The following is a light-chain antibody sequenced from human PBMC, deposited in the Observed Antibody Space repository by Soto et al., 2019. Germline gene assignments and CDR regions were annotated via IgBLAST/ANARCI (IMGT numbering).Light chain of an antibody. V-gene: IGKV1D-12*01. CDR1: QGISTW. Sequence: DIQMTQSPSSVSASVGARVTITFRASQGISTWLAWYQQKPGKDPKLLIYGASSLQSGVPSRFSGSGSGTEFTLTISNLQPEDFATYYCQQANSFPISFGQGTRLEIK. CDR2: GAS. J-gene: IGKJ5*01. CDR3: QQANSFPIS.